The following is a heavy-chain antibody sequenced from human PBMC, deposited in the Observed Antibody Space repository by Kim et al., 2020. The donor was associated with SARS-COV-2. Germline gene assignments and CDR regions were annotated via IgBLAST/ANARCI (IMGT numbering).Heavy chain of an antibody. J-gene: IGHJ6*02. V-gene: IGHV4-34*01. CDR3: ARGRLPTIFGVVIFRYGMDV. CDR1: GGSFSGYY. D-gene: IGHD3-3*01. CDR2: INHSGST. Sequence: SETLSLTCAVYGGSFSGYYWSWIRQPPGKGLEWIGEINHSGSTNYNPSLKSRVTISVDTSKNQISLKLSSVTAADTAVYYCARGRLPTIFGVVIFRYGMDVWGQGTTVTVSS.